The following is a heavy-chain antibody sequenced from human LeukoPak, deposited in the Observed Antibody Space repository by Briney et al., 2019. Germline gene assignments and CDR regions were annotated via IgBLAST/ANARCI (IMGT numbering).Heavy chain of an antibody. CDR1: GGTFSSYA. CDR2: IIPIFDTA. CDR3: ARGYDSSADYFDY. V-gene: IGHV1-69*01. J-gene: IGHJ4*02. Sequence: SVKVSCKASGGTFSSYAISWVRQAPGQGLEWMGGIIPIFDTANYAQKFQGRVTITADESTSTAYMELSSLRSEDTAVYYCARGYDSSADYFDYWGQGTLVTVSS. D-gene: IGHD3-22*01.